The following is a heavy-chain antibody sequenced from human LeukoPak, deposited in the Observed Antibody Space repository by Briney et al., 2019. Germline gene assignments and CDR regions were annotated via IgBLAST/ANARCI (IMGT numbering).Heavy chain of an antibody. D-gene: IGHD1-20*01. CDR1: GDSISSSY. Sequence: SETLSLTCTVSGDSISSSYWNWIRQTPGKGLEWIGYISASGNTNYNPSLKSRIIISVDMSKNQFSLKLCSVTAADTAVYYCARLIPGTTGLRQIYCDFWGRGTLVTVSS. CDR2: ISASGNT. CDR3: ARLIPGTTGLRQIYCDF. V-gene: IGHV4-4*09. J-gene: IGHJ4*02.